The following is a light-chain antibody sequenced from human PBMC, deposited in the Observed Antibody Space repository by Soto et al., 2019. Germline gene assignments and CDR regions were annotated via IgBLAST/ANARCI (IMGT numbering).Light chain of an antibody. J-gene: IGKJ4*01. V-gene: IGKV3-20*01. CDR3: QQYYSYLLT. Sequence: EIVLTQSPGTLSLSPGERATLSCRASQSVSNNYLAWYQQKPGQAPRLLIYGASNRATGIPDRFSGSGSGTDFTLTISCLQSEDFATYYCQQYYSYLLTFGGGTKVDIK. CDR2: GAS. CDR1: QSVSNNY.